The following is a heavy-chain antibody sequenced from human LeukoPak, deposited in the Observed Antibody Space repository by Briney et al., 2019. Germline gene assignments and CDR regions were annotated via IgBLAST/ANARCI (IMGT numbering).Heavy chain of an antibody. CDR1: GFTFSDYY. D-gene: IGHD5-12*01. CDR3: AREYVEATIYADY. J-gene: IGHJ4*02. Sequence: GGSLRLSCAASGFTFSDYYMSWIRQAPGKGLEWVSYISSSGSTIYYADSVKGRFTISRDNAKNSLYLQMNSLRAEDTAVYYCAREYVEATIYADYWGQGTLVNVSS. CDR2: ISSSGSTI. V-gene: IGHV3-11*01.